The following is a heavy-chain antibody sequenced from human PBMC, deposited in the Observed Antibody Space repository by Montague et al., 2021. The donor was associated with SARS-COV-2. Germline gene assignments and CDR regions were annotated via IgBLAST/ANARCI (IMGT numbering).Heavy chain of an antibody. CDR1: GGSFSGYY. D-gene: IGHD3-10*01. Sequence: SETLSLTCAVYGGSFSGYYWSWILQPPEKGLEWIGEINQSGRTNNNPSLKSRVIITVDTTKNQFSLKLSSVTAADTAGYYCARRVSSVWGVTVSAELDYWGQGILVIVSS. V-gene: IGHV4-34*01. CDR2: INQSGRT. J-gene: IGHJ4*02. CDR3: ARRVSSVWGVTVSAELDY.